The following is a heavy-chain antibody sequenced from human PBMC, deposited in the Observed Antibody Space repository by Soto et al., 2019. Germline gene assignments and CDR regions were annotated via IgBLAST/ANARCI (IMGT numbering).Heavy chain of an antibody. CDR3: TKELYFDSHDY. J-gene: IGHJ4*02. Sequence: PGGSLRLSCAASGFTFSNAWMSWVRQAPGKGLEWVGRIKSKTDGGTTDYAAPVKGRFTISRDDSKNTLYLQMNSLKTEDTAVYYCTKELYFDSHDYWGQGTLVTVSA. V-gene: IGHV3-15*01. D-gene: IGHD3-9*01. CDR1: GFTFSNAW. CDR2: IKSKTDGGTT.